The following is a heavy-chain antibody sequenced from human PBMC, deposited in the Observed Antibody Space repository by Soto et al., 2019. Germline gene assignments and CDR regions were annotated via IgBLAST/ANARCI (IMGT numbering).Heavy chain of an antibody. CDR3: ARGGIAAAGTFGKEIDY. CDR1: GFTFSDYY. CDR2: ISSSSSYT. Sequence: GGSLRLSCAASGFTFSDYYMSWIRQAPGKGLEWVSYISSSSSYTDYADSVKGRFTISRDNAKNSLYLQMNSLRAEDTAVYYCARGGIAAAGTFGKEIDYWGQGTLVTVSS. V-gene: IGHV3-11*05. J-gene: IGHJ4*02. D-gene: IGHD6-13*01.